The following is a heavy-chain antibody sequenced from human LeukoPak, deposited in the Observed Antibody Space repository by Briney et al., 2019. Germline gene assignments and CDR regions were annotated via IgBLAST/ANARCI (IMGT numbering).Heavy chain of an antibody. CDR3: ARSPHPGVYYFDY. Sequence: GGSLRLSCAASGNYWMHWVRQVPGKGLVWVSHINSDGSWTSYADSVKGRFTISRDNSKNTLYLQMNSLRAEDTAVYYCARSPHPGVYYFDYWGQGTLVTVSS. J-gene: IGHJ4*02. D-gene: IGHD7-27*01. CDR2: INSDGSWT. CDR1: GNYW. V-gene: IGHV3-74*01.